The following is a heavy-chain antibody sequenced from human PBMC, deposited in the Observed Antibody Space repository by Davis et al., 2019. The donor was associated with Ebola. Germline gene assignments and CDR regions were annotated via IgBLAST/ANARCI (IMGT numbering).Heavy chain of an antibody. CDR1: GFISSSYW. Sequence: GSLRLSCAASGFISSSYWMSWVRQAPGKGLEWVANIKEEGSEQYYVDSVKGRFTISRDNAKNSLYLQMNSLRVEDTAVYYCARADGDYVYFDYWGQGILVTVSS. CDR2: IKEEGSEQ. D-gene: IGHD4-17*01. V-gene: IGHV3-7*04. J-gene: IGHJ4*02. CDR3: ARADGDYVYFDY.